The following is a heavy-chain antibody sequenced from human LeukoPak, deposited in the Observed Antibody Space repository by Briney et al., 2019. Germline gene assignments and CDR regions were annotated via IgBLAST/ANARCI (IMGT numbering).Heavy chain of an antibody. J-gene: IGHJ4*02. CDR3: AREALTGYCSSTSCSY. Sequence: GGSLRLSCAASGFTVSSNYMSWVRQAPGKGLEWVSVIYSGGSTYYADSVKGRFTISRDNSKNTLYLQMNSLRAEDTAVYYCAREALTGYCSSTSCSYWSQGTLVTVSS. D-gene: IGHD2-2*01. V-gene: IGHV3-66*01. CDR2: IYSGGST. CDR1: GFTVSSNY.